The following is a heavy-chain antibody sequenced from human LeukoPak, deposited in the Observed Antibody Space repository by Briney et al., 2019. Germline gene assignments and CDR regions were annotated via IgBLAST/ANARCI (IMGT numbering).Heavy chain of an antibody. CDR3: ARAEDILTGYYTEGYYFDY. CDR1: GGTFSSYA. D-gene: IGHD3-9*01. J-gene: IGHJ4*02. Sequence: SVKVSCKASGGTFSSYAISWVRQAPGQGLEWMGGIIPIFGTANYAQKFQGRVTITADESTSTAYMELSSLRSEDTAVYYCARAEDILTGYYTEGYYFDYWGQGTLVTVSS. CDR2: IIPIFGTA. V-gene: IGHV1-69*13.